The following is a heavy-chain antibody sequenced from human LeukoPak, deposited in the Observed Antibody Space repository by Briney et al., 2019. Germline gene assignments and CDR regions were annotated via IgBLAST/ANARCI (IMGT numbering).Heavy chain of an antibody. CDR2: IKQDGSEK. D-gene: IGHD3-16*02. CDR1: GFTFSSYW. Sequence: GGSLRLSCAASGFTFSSYWMSWVRQAPGKGLEWVANIKQDGSEKYYVDSVKGRFTISRDNAKNSLYLQMNRLRAEDTAVYYCARVMITFGGVIVLFDYWGQGALVTVSS. J-gene: IGHJ4*02. V-gene: IGHV3-7*01. CDR3: ARVMITFGGVIVLFDY.